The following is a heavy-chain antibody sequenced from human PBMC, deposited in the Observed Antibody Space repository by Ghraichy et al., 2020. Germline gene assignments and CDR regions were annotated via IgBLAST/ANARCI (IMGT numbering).Heavy chain of an antibody. D-gene: IGHD2-21*02. Sequence: SGPTLVKPTQTLTLTCTFSGFSLSTSGVGVGWIRQPPGKALEWLALIYWDDDKRYSPSLKSRLTITKDTSKNQVVLTMTNMDPVDTATYYCAHSPMGAFGGGDREYYFDYWGQGTLVTVSS. CDR2: IYWDDDK. J-gene: IGHJ4*02. V-gene: IGHV2-5*02. CDR3: AHSPMGAFGGGDREYYFDY. CDR1: GFSLSTSGVG.